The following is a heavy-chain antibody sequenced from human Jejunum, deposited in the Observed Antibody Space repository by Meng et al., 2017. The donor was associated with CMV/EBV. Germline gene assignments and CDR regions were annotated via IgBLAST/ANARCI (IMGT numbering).Heavy chain of an antibody. CDR1: G. CDR3: ARDLKGWVAPAVRRIDYYGLDV. V-gene: IGHV3-30*03. CDR2: ISYDGGNQ. Sequence: GINWVRQAPGKGLEWVALISYDGGNQYYVDPVRGRFTISRDSSKNTVYLQMNTLRVEDTAIYYCARDLKGWVAPAVRRIDYYGLDVWGQGTTVTVSS. D-gene: IGHD2-2*01. J-gene: IGHJ6*02.